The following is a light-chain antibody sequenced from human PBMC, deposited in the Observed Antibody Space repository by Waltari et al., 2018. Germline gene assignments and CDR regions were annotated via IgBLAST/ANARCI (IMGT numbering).Light chain of an antibody. V-gene: IGLV3-21*01. Sequence: SFVLTQPPAVSVAPGNTARITCEGNNIGGKSVHWYQQRPGQAPVVVMYDDRDRPSGIPMRFSGSNSGNTATLTISRVEVGDEADYFCQVWIPYDQYWVFGGGTRLTVL. J-gene: IGLJ3*02. CDR2: DDR. CDR1: NIGGKS. CDR3: QVWIPYDQYWV.